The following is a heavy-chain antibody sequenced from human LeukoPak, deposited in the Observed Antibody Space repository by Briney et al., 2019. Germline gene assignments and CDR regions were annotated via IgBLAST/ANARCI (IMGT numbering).Heavy chain of an antibody. Sequence: PSETLSLTCTVSGYSISSGYYWGWIRQPPGKGLEWIGSIYHSGSTYYNPSLKSRVTISVGTSKNQFSLKLSSVTAADTAVYYCARVDTAMAAYYYYYMDVWGKGTTVTVSS. V-gene: IGHV4-38-2*02. J-gene: IGHJ6*03. CDR1: GYSISSGYY. D-gene: IGHD5-18*01. CDR2: IYHSGST. CDR3: ARVDTAMAAYYYYYMDV.